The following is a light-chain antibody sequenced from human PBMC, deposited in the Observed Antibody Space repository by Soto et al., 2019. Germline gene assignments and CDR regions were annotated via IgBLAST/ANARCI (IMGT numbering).Light chain of an antibody. V-gene: IGKV3-15*01. CDR2: GAP. CDR1: QSVSSN. J-gene: IGKJ3*01. Sequence: EIVMTQSPATLSVSPGERATLSCRASQSVSSNLAWYQPRPGQAPRLLLYGAPTRATGIPARFSGSGSGTEFTLTISSLQSEDFAVYYCQQYTKWPLFTFGPGTRVYIK. CDR3: QQYTKWPLFT.